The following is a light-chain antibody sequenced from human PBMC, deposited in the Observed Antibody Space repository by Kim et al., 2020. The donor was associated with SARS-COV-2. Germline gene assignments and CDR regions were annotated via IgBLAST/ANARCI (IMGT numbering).Light chain of an antibody. CDR1: ENSNTS. Sequence: VGERVINPCRASENSNTSLHWYQQRPGKAPRLLIYAAYSLQSGVPSRFSGSGSGTDFSLTITSLQPDDFATYFCQQSSSTPITFGQGTRLEIK. CDR3: QQSSSTPIT. V-gene: IGKV1-39*01. J-gene: IGKJ5*01. CDR2: AAY.